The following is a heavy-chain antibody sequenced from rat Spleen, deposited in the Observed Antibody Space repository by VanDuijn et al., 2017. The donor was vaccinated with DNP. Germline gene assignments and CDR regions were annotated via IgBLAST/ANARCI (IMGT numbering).Heavy chain of an antibody. D-gene: IGHD1-5*01. J-gene: IGHJ2*01. CDR3: ARRRDIGTAYYFDY. V-gene: IGHV5-25*01. CDR1: GFTFSNYY. CDR2: ISTSGSRT. Sequence: EVQLVETGGGLVQPGRSLKLSCAASGFTFSNYYMAWVRQAPKKGLEWVATISTSGSRTYYPDSVKGRFTISRDNAKSSLYLQMNSLKSEDTATYYCARRRDIGTAYYFDYWGQGVMVTVSS.